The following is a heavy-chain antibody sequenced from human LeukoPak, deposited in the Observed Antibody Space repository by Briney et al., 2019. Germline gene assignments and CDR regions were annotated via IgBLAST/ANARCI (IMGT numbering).Heavy chain of an antibody. J-gene: IGHJ4*02. D-gene: IGHD2-2*01. V-gene: IGHV3-7*01. CDR1: GFTFSSYW. CDR3: ARDRIRDCSSTSCKGGF. Sequence: PGGSLRLSCAASGFTFSSYWMSWVRQAPGKGLEWVANIKQDGSEKCYVDSVKSRFTISRDNAKNSLYLQMNSLRAEDTAVYYCARDRIRDCSSTSCKGGFWGQGTLVTVSS. CDR2: IKQDGSEK.